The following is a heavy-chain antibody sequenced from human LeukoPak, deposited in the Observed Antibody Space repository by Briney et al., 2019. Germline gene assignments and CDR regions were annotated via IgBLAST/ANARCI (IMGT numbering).Heavy chain of an antibody. J-gene: IGHJ4*02. V-gene: IGHV4-59*01. CDR1: GGSISSYY. CDR3: ARVARDGSVFDY. Sequence: SETLSLTCTVSGGSISSYYWSWIRQPPGKGLEWIGYIYYSGSTNYNPSLKSRVTISVDTSKNQFSLKLSSVTAADTAVYYCARVARDGSVFDYWGQGTLVTVSS. D-gene: IGHD5-24*01. CDR2: IYYSGST.